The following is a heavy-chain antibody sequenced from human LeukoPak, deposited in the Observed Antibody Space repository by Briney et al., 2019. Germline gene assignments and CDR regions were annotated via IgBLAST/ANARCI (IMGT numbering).Heavy chain of an antibody. J-gene: IGHJ4*02. CDR1: GGSINNCY. V-gene: IGHV4-59*01. CDR3: TRGTGWYLY. CDR2: IHYSGTT. Sequence: PSETLSLTCTVSGGSINNCYWSWVRQPPGKGLEWIGYIHYSGTTSYNPSLKSRVTISVDTSKNQFSLKLSSVTAADTALYFCTRGTGWYLYWGQGTLVTVSS. D-gene: IGHD6-19*01.